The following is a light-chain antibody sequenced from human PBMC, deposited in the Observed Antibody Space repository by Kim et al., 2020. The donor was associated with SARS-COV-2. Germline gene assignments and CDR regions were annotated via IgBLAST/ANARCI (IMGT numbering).Light chain of an antibody. CDR1: SSNIGSNT. V-gene: IGLV1-44*01. CDR2: SNN. J-gene: IGLJ3*02. Sequence: GQRVTISCSGSSSNIGSNTVNWYQQLPGTAPKLLIYSNNQRPSGVPDRFSGSKSGTSASLAISGLQSEDKADYNCAAWDDSLNGPVFGGGTKLTVL. CDR3: AAWDDSLNGPV.